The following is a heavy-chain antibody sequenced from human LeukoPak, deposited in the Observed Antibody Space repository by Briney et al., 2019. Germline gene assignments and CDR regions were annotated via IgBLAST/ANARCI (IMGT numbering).Heavy chain of an antibody. J-gene: IGHJ6*02. CDR2: IYYSGST. D-gene: IGHD6-19*01. CDR1: GGSISTYY. CDR3: AREHPAVAGTYYYYYGMDV. Sequence: PSETLSLTCTVSGGSISTYYWNWIRQPPGKGLEWIGYIYYSGSTNYNPSLKSRVTISVDTSKNQFSLKLSSVTAADTAVYYCAREHPAVAGTYYYYYGMDVWGQGTTVTVSS. V-gene: IGHV4-59*01.